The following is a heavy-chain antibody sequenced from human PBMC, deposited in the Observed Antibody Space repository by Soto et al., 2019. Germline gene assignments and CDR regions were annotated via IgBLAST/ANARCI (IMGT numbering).Heavy chain of an antibody. J-gene: IGHJ4*02. Sequence: XSVKVSCKGSGDTFTGHYIHLVRQAPEQGPECMGEIGPGSGATSYAQRFQGRVTMTRDMSITTVYMELNNLSPDDTAVYYCGRGRSGQIVVFDWGQGTPVTVSS. V-gene: IGHV1-2*02. CDR3: GRGRSGQIVVFD. D-gene: IGHD1-26*01. CDR1: GDTFTGHY. CDR2: IGPGSGAT.